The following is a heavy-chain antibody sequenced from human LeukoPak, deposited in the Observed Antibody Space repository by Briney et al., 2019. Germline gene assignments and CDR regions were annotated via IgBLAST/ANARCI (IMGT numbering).Heavy chain of an antibody. Sequence: GGSLRLSCAASGFTFSSYSMNWVRQAPGKGLEWVSYISSSSSTIYYADSVKGRFTISRDNAKNSLYLQMNSLRAEGTAVYYCASSERWGAFDIWGQGTMVTVSS. D-gene: IGHD4-23*01. V-gene: IGHV3-48*01. CDR2: ISSSSSTI. CDR3: ASSERWGAFDI. CDR1: GFTFSSYS. J-gene: IGHJ3*02.